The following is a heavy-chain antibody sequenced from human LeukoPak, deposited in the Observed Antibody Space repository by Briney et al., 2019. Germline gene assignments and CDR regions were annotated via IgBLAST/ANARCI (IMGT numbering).Heavy chain of an antibody. J-gene: IGHJ6*02. CDR1: GFTFSSYS. CDR3: ARVYGDYIYYYYGMDV. V-gene: IGHV3-48*02. D-gene: IGHD4-17*01. CDR2: ISSSSSTI. Sequence: GGSLRLSCAASGFTFSSYSMNWVRQAPGMGLEWVSYISSSSSTIYYADSVKGRFTISRDNAKNSLYLQMNSLRDEDTAVYYCARVYGDYIYYYYGMDVWGQGTTVTVSS.